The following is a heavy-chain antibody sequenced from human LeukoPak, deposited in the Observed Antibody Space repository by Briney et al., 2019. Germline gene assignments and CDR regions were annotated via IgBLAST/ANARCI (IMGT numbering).Heavy chain of an antibody. Sequence: GGSLRLSCAASGFTFSSYGMHWVRQAPGKGLEWVAVIWYDGSNKYYADSVKGRFTISRDNSKNTLYLQMNSLRAEDTAVYYCARGPLSGYDPRRSWFDPWGQGTLVTVSS. J-gene: IGHJ5*02. CDR3: ARGPLSGYDPRRSWFDP. D-gene: IGHD5-12*01. V-gene: IGHV3-33*01. CDR1: GFTFSSYG. CDR2: IWYDGSNK.